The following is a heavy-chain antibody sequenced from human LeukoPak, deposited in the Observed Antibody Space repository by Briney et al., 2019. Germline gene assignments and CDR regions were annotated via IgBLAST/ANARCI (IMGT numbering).Heavy chain of an antibody. Sequence: SQTLSLTCAISGDSVSSNSAAWNWIRQSPSRGLEWLGRTYYRSKWYNDYAVSVKSRITINPDTSKNQFSLQLNSVTPEDTAVYYCAGVLAAAGTDGSYFDYWGQGTLVTVSS. CDR3: AGVLAAAGTDGSYFDY. CDR2: TYYRSKWYN. V-gene: IGHV6-1*01. CDR1: GDSVSSNSAA. D-gene: IGHD6-13*01. J-gene: IGHJ4*02.